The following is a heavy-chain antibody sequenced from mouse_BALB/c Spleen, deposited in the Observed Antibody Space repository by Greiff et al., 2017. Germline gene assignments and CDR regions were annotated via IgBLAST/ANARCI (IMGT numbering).Heavy chain of an antibody. CDR1: GYTFTSYT. V-gene: IGHV1-4*01. CDR3: ARSDYYGSSLWFAY. D-gene: IGHD1-1*01. J-gene: IGHJ3*01. CDR2: INPSSGYT. Sequence: VKLMESGAELARPGASVKMSCKASGYTFTSYTMHWVKQRPGQGLEWIGYINPSSGYTNYNQKFKDKATLTADKSSSTAYMQLSSLTSEDSAVYYCARSDYYGSSLWFAYWGQGTLVTVSA.